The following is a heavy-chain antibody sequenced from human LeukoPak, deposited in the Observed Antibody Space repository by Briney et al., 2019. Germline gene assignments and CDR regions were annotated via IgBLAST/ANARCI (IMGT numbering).Heavy chain of an antibody. D-gene: IGHD2-8*02. CDR1: GYTFTSYG. Sequence: GPVKVSCKASGYTFTSYGISWVRQAPGQGLEWMGIINPSGGSTSYAQKFQGRVTMTRDTSTSTVYMELSSLRSEDTAVYYCARGTDTTPGHYYYGMDVWGQGTTVTVSS. J-gene: IGHJ6*02. V-gene: IGHV1-46*01. CDR3: ARGTDTTPGHYYYGMDV. CDR2: INPSGGST.